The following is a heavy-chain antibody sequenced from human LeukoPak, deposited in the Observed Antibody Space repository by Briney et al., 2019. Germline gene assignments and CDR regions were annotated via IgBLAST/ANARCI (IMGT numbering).Heavy chain of an antibody. J-gene: IGHJ3*02. CDR1: GGSISNHY. CDR2: ISYSGST. CDR3: ARDPTTVTKGFDI. D-gene: IGHD4-17*01. V-gene: IGHV4-59*11. Sequence: SETLSLTCTVSGGSISNHYWTWIRQPPGKGLEWIGYISYSGSTNHNPSLRSRVTISIDTSNNQISLRLSPVTAADTAVYYCARDPTTVTKGFDIWGLGTMVTVSP.